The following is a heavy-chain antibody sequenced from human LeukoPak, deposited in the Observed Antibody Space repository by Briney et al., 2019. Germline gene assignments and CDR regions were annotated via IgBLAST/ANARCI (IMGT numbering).Heavy chain of an antibody. D-gene: IGHD3-22*01. V-gene: IGHV3-33*06. CDR1: GFTFSSYG. CDR2: IWYDGSNK. J-gene: IGHJ5*02. CDR3: AKQLYSNGYRWFDP. Sequence: PGRSLRLSCAASGFTFSSYGMHWVRQAPGKGLEWVAVIWYDGSNKYYADSVKGRFTTSRDNSENTLYLQMSSLSAADTAIYYCAKQLYSNGYRWFDPWGQGTLVTVSS.